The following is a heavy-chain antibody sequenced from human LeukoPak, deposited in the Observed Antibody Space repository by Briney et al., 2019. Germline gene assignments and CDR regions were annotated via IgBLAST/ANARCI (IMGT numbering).Heavy chain of an antibody. Sequence: PGGSLRLSCAASGFTFSSFATSWVRQAPAKGLEWVSGISGSGGSTYYADSVKGRFTISRDNSKNTLYLQMNSLRAEDTAVYYCAKIRGLWDYWGRGTLVTVSS. CDR2: ISGSGGST. J-gene: IGHJ4*02. V-gene: IGHV3-23*01. CDR3: AKIRGLWDY. CDR1: GFTFSSFA. D-gene: IGHD3-10*01.